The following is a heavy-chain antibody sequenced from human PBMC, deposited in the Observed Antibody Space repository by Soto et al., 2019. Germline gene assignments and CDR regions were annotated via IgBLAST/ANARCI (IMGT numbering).Heavy chain of an antibody. J-gene: IGHJ4*02. CDR2: INHLETT. CDR3: ARGGGSDSFDY. Sequence: PSETLYLTCTVSGASITYGGYSWSWIRQTPGKGLEWIGYINHLETTFYNPSFESRLTLSIDRAKNQFSLNLHSMSAADRAVYFCARGGGSDSFDYWGQGILVTVSS. CDR1: GASITYGGYS. D-gene: IGHD1-26*01. V-gene: IGHV4-30-2*01.